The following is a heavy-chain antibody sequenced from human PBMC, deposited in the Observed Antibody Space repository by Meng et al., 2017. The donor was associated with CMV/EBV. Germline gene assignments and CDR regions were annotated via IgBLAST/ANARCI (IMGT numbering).Heavy chain of an antibody. Sequence: ESLKISCAASGFTFDDYTMHWVRQAPGKGLEWIGVYDTGTTFYNPSLKSRVAISVDTSETQFSLKLSAVTAADTAVYYCVRQILVVPDRGYGVDVWGQGTTVTVSS. CDR3: VRQILVVPDRGYGVDV. D-gene: IGHD2-2*01. J-gene: IGHJ6*02. CDR2: VYDTGTT. V-gene: IGHV4-59*08. CDR1: GFTFDDYT.